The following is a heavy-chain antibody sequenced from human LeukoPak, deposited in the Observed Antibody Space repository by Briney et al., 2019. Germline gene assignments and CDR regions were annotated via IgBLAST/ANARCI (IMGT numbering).Heavy chain of an antibody. J-gene: IGHJ4*02. V-gene: IGHV1-69*13. CDR2: IIPIFGTA. CDR3: AREDGQTGYFDY. CDR1: GGTFGSYA. D-gene: IGHD3-10*01. Sequence: SVKVSCKASGGTFGSYAISWVRQAPGQGLEWMGGIIPIFGTANYAQKFQGRVTITADESTSTAYMELSSLRSEDTAVYYCAREDGQTGYFDYWGQGTLVTVSS.